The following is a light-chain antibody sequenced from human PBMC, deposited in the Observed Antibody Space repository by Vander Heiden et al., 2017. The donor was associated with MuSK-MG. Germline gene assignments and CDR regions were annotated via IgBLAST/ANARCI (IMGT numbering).Light chain of an antibody. V-gene: IGKV1-13*02. CDR1: QGISSA. CDR2: DAS. J-gene: IGKJ4*01. Sequence: AIQLTQSPCSLSASVGDRVTITCRASQGISSALAWYQQKPGKAPKLLIYDASSLESRVPSRFSGSGSGTDFTLTISSLQPEHFTTYSSQQVNSYPLTSGGGTKVEIK. CDR3: QQVNSYPLT.